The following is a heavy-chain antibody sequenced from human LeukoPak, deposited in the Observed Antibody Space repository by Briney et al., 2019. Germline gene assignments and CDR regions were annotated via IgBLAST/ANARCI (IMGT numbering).Heavy chain of an antibody. CDR3: ARDRKGYNWNDGESDY. V-gene: IGHV1-18*01. CDR2: ISAYNGNT. J-gene: IGHJ4*02. D-gene: IGHD1-20*01. Sequence: GASVKVSCKASGYTFTSYGISWVRQAPGQGLEWMGWISAYNGNTNYAQKLQGRVTMTTDTSTGTAYMELRSLRSDDTAVYYCARDRKGYNWNDGESDYWGQGTLVTVSS. CDR1: GYTFTSYG.